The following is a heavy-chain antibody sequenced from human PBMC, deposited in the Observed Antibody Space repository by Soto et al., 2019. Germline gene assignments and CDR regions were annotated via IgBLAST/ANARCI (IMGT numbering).Heavy chain of an antibody. CDR2: IIPIFGTA. J-gene: IGHJ6*02. D-gene: IGHD6-13*01. V-gene: IGHV1-69*13. CDR1: GVTFSSYA. CDR3: ARESPNKRAVAVAYYYYGMDV. Sequence: SVKVSCKASGVTFSSYAISWVRQAPGQGLEWMGGIIPIFGTANYAQKFQGRVTITADESTSTAYMELSSLRSEDTTVYYCARESPNKRAVAVAYYYYGMDVWGQGTTVTVSS.